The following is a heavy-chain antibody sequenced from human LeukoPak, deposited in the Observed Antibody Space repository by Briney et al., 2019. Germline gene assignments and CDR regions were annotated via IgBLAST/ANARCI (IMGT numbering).Heavy chain of an antibody. Sequence: SVKVSCKASGGTFSSYAISWVRQAPGQGLEWMGRIIPILGIANYAQKFQGRVTITADKSTSTAYMELSSLRSEDTAVYYCARQLTTTVDQTPGYFDYWGQGTLVTVSS. CDR2: IIPILGIA. CDR3: ARQLTTTVDQTPGYFDY. V-gene: IGHV1-69*04. CDR1: GGTFSSYA. D-gene: IGHD4-23*01. J-gene: IGHJ4*02.